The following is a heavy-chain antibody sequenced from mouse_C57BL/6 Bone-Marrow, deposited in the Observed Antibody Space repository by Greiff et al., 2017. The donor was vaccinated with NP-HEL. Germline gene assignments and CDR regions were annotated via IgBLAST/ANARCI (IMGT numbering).Heavy chain of an antibody. CDR3: ARRGVLTWFAY. J-gene: IGHJ3*01. V-gene: IGHV1-81*01. CDR2: IYPRSGNT. D-gene: IGHD2-14*01. CDR1: GYTFTSSG. Sequence: VQLQQPGAELARPGASVKLSCKASGYTFTSSGISWVKQRTGQGLEWIGEIYPRSGNTYYNEKFKGKATLTADKSSSPAYMELRSLTSEDSAVYFCARRGVLTWFAYWGQGTLVTVSA.